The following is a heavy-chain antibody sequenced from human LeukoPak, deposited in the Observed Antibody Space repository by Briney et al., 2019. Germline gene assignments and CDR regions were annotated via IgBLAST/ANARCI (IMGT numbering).Heavy chain of an antibody. CDR3: ARARDGYKSGAPTNWFDL. Sequence: PSQTLSLTCAVSGGSISSGGYSWSWIRQPPGKGLEWIGYIYHSGSTYYNPSLKSRVTISVDRSKNQFSLKLSSVTAADTAVYYCARARDGYKSGAPTNWFDLWGQGTLVTVSS. CDR2: IYHSGST. CDR1: GGSISSGGYS. D-gene: IGHD5-24*01. V-gene: IGHV4-30-2*01. J-gene: IGHJ5*02.